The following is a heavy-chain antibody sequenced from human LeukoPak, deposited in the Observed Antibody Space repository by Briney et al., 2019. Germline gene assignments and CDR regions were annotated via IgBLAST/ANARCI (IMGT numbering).Heavy chain of an antibody. V-gene: IGHV3-7*01. CDR2: IKQDGSEK. J-gene: IGHJ6*03. Sequence: GGSLRLSCAASGFTFSNYWMSWVRQAPGKGLEWVANIKQDGSEKYYVDSVKGRFTISRDNAKNSLYLQMNSLRAEDTAVYYCARDRGYYDFWSGYYTHEYYYYYYMDVWGKGTTVTVSS. D-gene: IGHD3-3*01. CDR3: ARDRGYYDFWSGYYTHEYYYYYYMDV. CDR1: GFTFSNYW.